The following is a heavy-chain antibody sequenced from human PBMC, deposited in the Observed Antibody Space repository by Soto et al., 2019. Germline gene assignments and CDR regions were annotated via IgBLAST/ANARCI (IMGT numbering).Heavy chain of an antibody. V-gene: IGHV3-74*01. J-gene: IGHJ4*02. Sequence: EVQLVESGGGLVQPGGSLRLSCAASGFTFSSYWMHWVRQAPGKGLVWVSRINSDGSSTSYADSVKGRFTISRDNAKNTLYLQMNSLRAEDTAVYYCARDLRGYGSSTSCYASHSFDYWAREPWSPSPQ. CDR2: INSDGSST. CDR3: ARDLRGYGSSTSCYASHSFDY. CDR1: GFTFSSYW. D-gene: IGHD2-2*01.